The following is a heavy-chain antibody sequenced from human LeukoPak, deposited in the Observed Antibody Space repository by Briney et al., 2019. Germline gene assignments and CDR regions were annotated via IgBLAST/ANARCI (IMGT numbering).Heavy chain of an antibody. J-gene: IGHJ4*02. CDR1: GFTFSDYY. D-gene: IGHD5-18*01. CDR3: ARVGYSYGYYFDY. V-gene: IGHV3-11*05. Sequence: GGSLRLSCAASGFTFSDYYMSWIRQAPGKGLEWVSYISSSSSSYTNYADSVKGRFTISRDNAKNSLYLQMNSLRAEDTAVYYCARVGYSYGYYFDYWGQGTLVTVSS. CDR2: ISSSSSSYT.